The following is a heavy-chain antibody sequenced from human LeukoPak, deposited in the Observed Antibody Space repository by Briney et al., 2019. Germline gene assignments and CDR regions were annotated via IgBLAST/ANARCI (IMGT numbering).Heavy chain of an antibody. CDR2: IRSKGYGGTA. D-gene: IGHD5-18*01. V-gene: IGHV3-49*04. CDR3: TTWGAQDTAYDN. J-gene: IGHJ4*02. Sequence: PGGFLTLSCTASGFTFGDYAMSWVRQAPGTGLEWVSFIRSKGYGGTAEYAASVKGRFTVSRDDSESIAYLQMDSLKTEDTAVYYCTTWGAQDTAYDNWGRGTLVTVSS. CDR1: GFTFGDYA.